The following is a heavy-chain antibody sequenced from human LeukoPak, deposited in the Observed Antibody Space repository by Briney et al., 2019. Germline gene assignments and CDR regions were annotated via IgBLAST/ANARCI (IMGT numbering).Heavy chain of an antibody. J-gene: IGHJ6*02. Sequence: SVKVSCKASGGTFSSYAISWVRQAPGQGLEWMGGIIPIFGTANYAQKFQGRVTITADESTSTAYMELSSLRSEDTAVYYCAGTSSGPERRGMDVWGQGTTVTVSS. CDR1: GGTFSSYA. D-gene: IGHD6-19*01. CDR2: IIPIFGTA. CDR3: AGTSSGPERRGMDV. V-gene: IGHV1-69*13.